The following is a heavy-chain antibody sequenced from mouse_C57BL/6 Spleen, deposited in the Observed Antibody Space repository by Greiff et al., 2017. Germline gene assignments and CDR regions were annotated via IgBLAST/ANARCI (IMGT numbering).Heavy chain of an antibody. D-gene: IGHD1-1*01. J-gene: IGHJ2*01. Sequence: EVKLQESGPGLVKPSQSLSLTCSVTGYSITSGYYWNWIRQFPGNKLEWMGYISYDGSNNYNPSLKNRISITRDTSKNQFFLKLNSVTTEDTATYYCARDHYYYGFDYWGQGTTLTVSS. CDR2: ISYDGSN. V-gene: IGHV3-6*01. CDR1: GYSITSGYY. CDR3: ARDHYYYGFDY.